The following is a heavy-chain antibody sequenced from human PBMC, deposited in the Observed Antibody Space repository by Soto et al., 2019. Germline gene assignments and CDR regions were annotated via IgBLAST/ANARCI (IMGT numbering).Heavy chain of an antibody. CDR2: IYYSGST. V-gene: IGHV4-59*08. CDR1: VGSISSYY. J-gene: IGHJ4*02. D-gene: IGHD5-18*01. CDR3: ARHNTAMGHYYFDY. Sequence: SETLSLTCTVSVGSISSYYWSWIRQPPGKGLEWIGYIYYSGSTNYNPSLKSRVTISVDTSKNQFSLKLSSVTAADTAVYYCARHNTAMGHYYFDYWGQGTLVTVSS.